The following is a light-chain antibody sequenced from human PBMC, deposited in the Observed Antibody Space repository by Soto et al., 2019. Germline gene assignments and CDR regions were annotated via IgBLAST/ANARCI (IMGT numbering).Light chain of an antibody. J-gene: IGLJ2*01. CDR2: KDS. Sequence: SSELTQPSSVSVSLGQTARITCSGDVLAKKYARWFQQKPGQAPVLVIYKDSERPSGIPERFSGSSSGTTVTLTISGAQVEDEADYYCYSAADNNVVFGGGTQLTVL. CDR1: VLAKKY. V-gene: IGLV3-27*01. CDR3: YSAADNNVV.